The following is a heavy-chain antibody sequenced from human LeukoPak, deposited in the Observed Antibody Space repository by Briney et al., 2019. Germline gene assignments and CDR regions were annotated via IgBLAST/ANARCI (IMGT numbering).Heavy chain of an antibody. Sequence: GESLKISCKGSGYSFASYWIGWVRQMPGKGLEWMGIIYPGDPDTRYSPSFQGQVTISADKSIGTAYLQWSSLKASDIAMYYCARLGYPYGKTLDYWGQGTLVTVSS. CDR3: ARLGYPYGKTLDY. J-gene: IGHJ4*02. CDR2: IYPGDPDT. V-gene: IGHV5-51*01. D-gene: IGHD5-18*01. CDR1: GYSFASYW.